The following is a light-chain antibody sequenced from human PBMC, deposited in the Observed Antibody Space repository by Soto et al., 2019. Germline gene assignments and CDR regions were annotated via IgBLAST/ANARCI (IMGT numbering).Light chain of an antibody. Sequence: QAVLTPPPPASGAPGQSVTISCPGTSSDIGGYNYVSWYQQHPGKAPKLMIYEVSKRPSGVPDRFSGSKSGNTASLTVSGLQAEDEADYYCSSYAGSSNYVFGSGTKVTVL. CDR2: EVS. J-gene: IGLJ1*01. V-gene: IGLV2-8*01. CDR1: SSDIGGYNY. CDR3: SSYAGSSNYV.